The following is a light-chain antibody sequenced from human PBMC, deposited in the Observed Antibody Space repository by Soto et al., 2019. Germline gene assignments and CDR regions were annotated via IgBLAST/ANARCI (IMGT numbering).Light chain of an antibody. CDR2: SAS. J-gene: IGKJ4*01. V-gene: IGKV3-20*01. CDR1: QSVGSTY. CDR3: QQYGSSPLT. Sequence: EIVLTQSPGTLSLSPGERATLSCRASQSVGSTYLAWYQQKPGQAPRLLIYSASSRATGIPDRFSGSGSGTDFTLTISRLEPEDSAVYYCQQYGSSPLTFGGGTKVDIK.